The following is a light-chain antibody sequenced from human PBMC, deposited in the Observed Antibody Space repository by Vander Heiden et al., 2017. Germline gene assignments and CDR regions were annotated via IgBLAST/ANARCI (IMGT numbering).Light chain of an antibody. CDR3: ATWDDSLSGWV. J-gene: IGLJ3*02. V-gene: IGLV1-47*02. CDR2: SNN. CDR1: SSNIGSNS. Sequence: QSVLTPPPSASGTPGQRVTFSCSGSSSNIGSNSVYWYQQLPGTAPKLLIYSNNQRPSGVPDRYSGSKSGTSASLAISGLRSEDEADYYCATWDDSLSGWVFGGGTKLTVL.